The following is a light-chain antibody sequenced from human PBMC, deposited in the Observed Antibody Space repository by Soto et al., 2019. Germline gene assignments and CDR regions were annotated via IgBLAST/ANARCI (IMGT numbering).Light chain of an antibody. CDR1: QGLVDSDGNTY. CDR2: KVS. J-gene: IGKJ1*01. V-gene: IGKV2-30*01. CDR3: MQGSKWPWT. Sequence: DVVMTQSPLSLPVTLGQPASISCRSSQGLVDSDGNTYLNWFQQRPGQSPRRLIYKVSRRDSGVPNRFSGSGSGADFTLKISRVEAEDVAVYYCMQGSKWPWTFGQGTKVEIK.